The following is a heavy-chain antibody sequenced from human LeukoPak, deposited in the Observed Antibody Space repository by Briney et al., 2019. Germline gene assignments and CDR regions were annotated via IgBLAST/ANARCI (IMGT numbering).Heavy chain of an antibody. J-gene: IGHJ6*02. Sequence: ASVKVSCKASGYTFSGYYMHWVRQAPGQGLEWMGWINPNSGGTNYAQKFQGRVTMTEDTSTDTAYMELSSLRSEDTAVYYCATDFTDYGMDVWGQGTTVTVSS. V-gene: IGHV1-2*02. CDR1: GYTFSGYY. CDR3: ATDFTDYGMDV. D-gene: IGHD3-16*01. CDR2: INPNSGGT.